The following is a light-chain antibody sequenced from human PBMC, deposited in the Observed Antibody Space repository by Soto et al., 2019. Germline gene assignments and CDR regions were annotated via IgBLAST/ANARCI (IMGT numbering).Light chain of an antibody. CDR1: TSDVGGYNY. Sequence: QSVLTQPASVSGSPGQSITISCTGTTSDVGGYNYVSWYQQHPGKVPKLLIHEVSNRPSGVSNRFSGSKSGNTASLTISGPQAEDEADYYCLSKTTGISYVFGTGTKVTV. CDR2: EVS. J-gene: IGLJ1*01. V-gene: IGLV2-14*01. CDR3: LSKTTGISYV.